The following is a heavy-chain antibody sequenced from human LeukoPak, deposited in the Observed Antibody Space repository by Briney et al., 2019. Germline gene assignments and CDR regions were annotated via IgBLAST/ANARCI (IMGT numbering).Heavy chain of an antibody. Sequence: GESLQISCKGSGYSFTSYWIGWVRQLPGKGLEWMGIIYPGDSDTRYSPSFQGQVTISADKSISTAYLQWSSLKASDTAMYYCARHGDDSSGYYWGIDYWGQGTLVTVSS. D-gene: IGHD3-22*01. CDR2: IYPGDSDT. CDR3: ARHGDDSSGYYWGIDY. V-gene: IGHV5-51*01. J-gene: IGHJ4*02. CDR1: GYSFTSYW.